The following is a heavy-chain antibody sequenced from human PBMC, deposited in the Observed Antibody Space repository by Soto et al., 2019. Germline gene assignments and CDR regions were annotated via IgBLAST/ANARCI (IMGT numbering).Heavy chain of an antibody. CDR2: VSRDGRNT. Sequence: VQLVESGGGVVQPGRSLRLSCAASGFTFSDYAMHWVRQAPCKVLERVAVVSRDGRNTHYADSVKGRFTISSDSSKNTVSLEMTSLRAEDTAVYYCAKGGRQWLVTSDFNYWGQGALVTVSS. J-gene: IGHJ4*02. D-gene: IGHD6-19*01. CDR1: GFTFSDYA. CDR3: AKGGRQWLVTSDFNY. V-gene: IGHV3-30*18.